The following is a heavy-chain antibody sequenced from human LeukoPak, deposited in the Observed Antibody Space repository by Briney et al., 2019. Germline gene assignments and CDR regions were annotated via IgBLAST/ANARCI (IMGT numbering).Heavy chain of an antibody. V-gene: IGHV3-7*01. CDR2: IKQDGSEK. Sequence: PGGSLRLSCAASGFTFSSYWMSWVRQAPGKGLEWVANIKQDGSEKYYVDSVKGRFTISRDDAKNSLYLQMNSLRAEDTAVYYCARDSIYDYVWGSYRSYPIDYWGQGTLVTVSS. J-gene: IGHJ4*02. CDR3: ARDSIYDYVWGSYRSYPIDY. CDR1: GFTFSSYW. D-gene: IGHD3-16*02.